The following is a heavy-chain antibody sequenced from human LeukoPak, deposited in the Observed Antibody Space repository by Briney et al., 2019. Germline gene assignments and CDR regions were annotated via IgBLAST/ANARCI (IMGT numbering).Heavy chain of an antibody. CDR2: VNDRGST. J-gene: IGHJ6*03. Sequence: PSETLSLTCAVSGGSFSDYYWNWIRQPPGKGLEWIGEVNDRGSTNYNPSLKSRVSISVGTSKKEFSLRLSSVTAADTAVYYCARGGCNSTSCYLIWMYMDVWGKGTTVTVSS. D-gene: IGHD2-2*01. CDR1: GGSFSDYY. CDR3: ARGGCNSTSCYLIWMYMDV. V-gene: IGHV4-34*01.